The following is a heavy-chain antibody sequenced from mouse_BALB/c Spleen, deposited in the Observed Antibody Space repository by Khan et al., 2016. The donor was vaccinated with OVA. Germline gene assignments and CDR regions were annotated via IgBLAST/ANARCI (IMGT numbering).Heavy chain of an antibody. Sequence: EVELVESGGDLVKPGGSLKLSCAASGFTFSSYGMSWVRQTPDKRLEWVATISSGGHYTYFPDSVRGRFTISRDNAKNTLYLQMSSLKSEDTAMYYCARTITTVKRDYYAMDEWGQGTSVTVSS. V-gene: IGHV5-6*01. J-gene: IGHJ4*01. CDR3: ARTITTVKRDYYAMDE. D-gene: IGHD1-1*01. CDR1: GFTFSSYG. CDR2: ISSGGHYT.